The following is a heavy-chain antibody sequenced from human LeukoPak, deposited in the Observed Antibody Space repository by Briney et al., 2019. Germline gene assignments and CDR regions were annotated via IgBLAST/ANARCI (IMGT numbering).Heavy chain of an antibody. CDR2: ISSSGSTI. Sequence: GGSLRLFCATSGFNLYFYYVRCTRQAPGEAGEGVSYISSSGSTIYYADSVKGRITICRNNAKNSLYLQMNSLRAEATAVYYCARTDSSSWYPNWFGPWGQGTLVTVSS. CDR3: ARTDSSSWYPNWFGP. D-gene: IGHD6-13*01. CDR1: GFNLYFYY. J-gene: IGHJ5*02. V-gene: IGHV3-11*01.